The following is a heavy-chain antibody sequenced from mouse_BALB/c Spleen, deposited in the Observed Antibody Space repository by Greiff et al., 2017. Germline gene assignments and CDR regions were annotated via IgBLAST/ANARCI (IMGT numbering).Heavy chain of an antibody. CDR3: ARDGRRSWFAY. CDR1: GFTFTGYY. Sequence: EVKVVESGGGLVPPGSSLRLSCATSGFTFTGYYMSWVRQPPGKALEWLGFICNKANGSTTEYSASVKGRFTISRANSQSFLYLQMTTLRAEDSAAYYCARDGRRSWFAYWGQGTLVTVSA. V-gene: IGHV7-3*02. J-gene: IGHJ3*01. CDR2: ICNKANGSTT. D-gene: IGHD1-2*01.